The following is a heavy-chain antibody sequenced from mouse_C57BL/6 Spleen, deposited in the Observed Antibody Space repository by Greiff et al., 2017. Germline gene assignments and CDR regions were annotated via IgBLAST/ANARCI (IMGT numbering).Heavy chain of an antibody. Sequence: QVQLQQPGAELVMPGASVKLSCKASGYTFTSYWMHWVKQRPGQGLEWIGEFDPSDSYTNYNQKFKGKSTLTVDKSSSTAYMQLSSLTSEDSAVYYCARSPGAYWGQGTLVTVSA. V-gene: IGHV1-69*01. CDR3: ARSPGAY. J-gene: IGHJ3*01. CDR1: GYTFTSYW. CDR2: FDPSDSYT. D-gene: IGHD4-1*01.